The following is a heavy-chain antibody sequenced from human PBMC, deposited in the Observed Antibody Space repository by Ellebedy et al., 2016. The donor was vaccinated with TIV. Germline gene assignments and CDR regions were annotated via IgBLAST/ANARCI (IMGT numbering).Heavy chain of an antibody. Sequence: GGSLRLSCAASGFTFSNYWMKWVRQAPGKGLEWVANIKQDGSEKYYVDSVKGRFTISRDNAKNSLFLQMNSLRDEDTAVYFCARGGYGRPFDCWGQGTLVTVSS. J-gene: IGHJ4*02. CDR1: GFTFSNYW. D-gene: IGHD5-12*01. CDR2: IKQDGSEK. CDR3: ARGGYGRPFDC. V-gene: IGHV3-7*03.